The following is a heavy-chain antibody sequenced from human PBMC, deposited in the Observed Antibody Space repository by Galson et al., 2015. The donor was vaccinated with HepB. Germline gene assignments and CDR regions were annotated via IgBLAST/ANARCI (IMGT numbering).Heavy chain of an antibody. CDR1: GYTFTSYY. V-gene: IGHV1-46*04. D-gene: IGHD6-13*01. Sequence: SVKVSCKASGYTFTSYYMHWVRQAPGQGLEWMGIINPSGGSTSYAQKLQGRVTMTRDTSTSTVYMELSSLRSEDTAVYYCARRGLRSSWYQGAFDIWGQGTMVTVSS. J-gene: IGHJ3*02. CDR3: ARRGLRSSWYQGAFDI. CDR2: INPSGGST.